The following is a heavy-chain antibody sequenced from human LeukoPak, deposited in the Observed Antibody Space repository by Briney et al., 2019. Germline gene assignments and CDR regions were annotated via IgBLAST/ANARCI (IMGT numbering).Heavy chain of an antibody. CDR3: ARVGGYNSPFGY. V-gene: IGHV4-59*11. Sequence: SETLSLTCTVSGGSISSHYGSWIRQPPGKGLEWIGYIYYSGSTNYNPSLKSRVTISVDTSKNQFSLKLSSVTAADTAVYYCARVGGYNSPFGYWGQGTLVTVSS. D-gene: IGHD5-24*01. J-gene: IGHJ4*02. CDR2: IYYSGST. CDR1: GGSISSHY.